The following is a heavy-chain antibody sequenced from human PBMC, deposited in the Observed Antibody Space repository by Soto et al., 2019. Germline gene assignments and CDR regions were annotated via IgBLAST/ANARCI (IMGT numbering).Heavy chain of an antibody. D-gene: IGHD3-3*01. CDR1: GGSISSSNW. J-gene: IGHJ6*02. CDR2: IYHSGST. Sequence: LSETLSLTCAVSGGSISSSNWWSWVRQPPGKGLEWIGEIYHSGSTNYNPSLKSRVTISVDKSKNQFSLKLSSVTAADTAVYYCARQADDFWSGYFTYYYYYGMDVWGQGTTVTVSS. V-gene: IGHV4-4*02. CDR3: ARQADDFWSGYFTYYYYYGMDV.